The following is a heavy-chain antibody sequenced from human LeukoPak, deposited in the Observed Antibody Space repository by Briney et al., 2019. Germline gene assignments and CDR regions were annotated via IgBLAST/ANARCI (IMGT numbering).Heavy chain of an antibody. CDR1: GFTFSSYE. V-gene: IGHV3-48*03. J-gene: IGHJ4*02. CDR2: ISTSGRTI. CDR3: GEFDSRGYYYDY. Sequence: PGGSLRLSCAASGFTFSSYEMNWVRQAPGKGLEWVSYISTSGRTIYYADSVKGRFTISGDNAKNSLYLQMNSLRAEDTAVYDCGEFDSRGYYYDYWGQGTLVTVSS. D-gene: IGHD3-22*01.